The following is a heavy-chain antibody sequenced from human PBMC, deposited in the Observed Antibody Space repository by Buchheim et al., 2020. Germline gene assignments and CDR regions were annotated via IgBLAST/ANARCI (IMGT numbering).Heavy chain of an antibody. J-gene: IGHJ6*02. V-gene: IGHV3-23*01. D-gene: IGHD1-1*01. CDR3: TKVERQRVSFYYYGMDV. CDR2: ISYGGVGT. CDR1: GFTFSNYA. Sequence: EVQLLESGGGLVQPGGSLTLSCAVSGFTFSNYAMNWVRQAPGKGLHWVSSISYGGVGTYYADSVKGRFTISRENSKNTMYLQMNSLRAEDTAIYYCTKVERQRVSFYYYGMDVWGQGTT.